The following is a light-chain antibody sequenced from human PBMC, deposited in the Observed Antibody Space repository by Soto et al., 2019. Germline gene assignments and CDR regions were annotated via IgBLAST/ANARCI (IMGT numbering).Light chain of an antibody. CDR1: HSVSSY. J-gene: IGKJ2*01. CDR2: GAS. V-gene: IGKV3-15*01. Sequence: EIVVTLSPATLSVSTGERATLSCRASHSVSSYLAWYQQKPGQAPRLLIYGASTRATGIPARFSGSGSGTEFTLTISSLQSEDFAVYFCQQYNKWPETLGQGTKVDIK. CDR3: QQYNKWPET.